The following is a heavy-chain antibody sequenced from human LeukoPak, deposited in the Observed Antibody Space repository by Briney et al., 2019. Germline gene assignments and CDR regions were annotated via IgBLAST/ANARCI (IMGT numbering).Heavy chain of an antibody. CDR3: ARTYYYGSASDF. CDR1: GFTFSSYA. J-gene: IGHJ4*02. Sequence: GGSLRLSFAASGFTFSSYAMTWVRQAPGKGLEWVSAISGSGVSTYYADSVKGRFTISRDNSKNTLYLQMNTLRAEDTAVYYCARTYYYGSASDFWGQGTLVTVSS. CDR2: ISGSGVST. V-gene: IGHV3-23*01. D-gene: IGHD3-10*01.